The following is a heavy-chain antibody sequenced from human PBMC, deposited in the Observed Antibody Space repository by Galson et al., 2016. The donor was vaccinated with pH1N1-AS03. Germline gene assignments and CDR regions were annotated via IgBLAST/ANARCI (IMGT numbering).Heavy chain of an antibody. Sequence: SLRLSCAASGFTFNTYAMNWVRQASGKGLEWVSSFSGSGDKTYYADSVKGRFTVSRDNSNNTLYLQMNSLRAGGTAVYYCARQRTGTTRGAAFDRWGQGTMVTVSS. J-gene: IGHJ3*02. D-gene: IGHD1-7*01. CDR2: FSGSGDKT. CDR1: GFTFNTYA. CDR3: ARQRTGTTRGAAFDR. V-gene: IGHV3-23*01.